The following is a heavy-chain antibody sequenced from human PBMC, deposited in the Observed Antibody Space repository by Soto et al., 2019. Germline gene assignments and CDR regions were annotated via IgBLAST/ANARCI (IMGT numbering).Heavy chain of an antibody. D-gene: IGHD2-8*02. CDR3: ARAYWPMVPFDR. CDR1: GFTFSNYW. J-gene: IGHJ4*02. CDR2: IKQDGSEK. Sequence: LRLSCAASGFTFSNYWMSWVRQAPGKGLEWVANIKQDGSEKYYVDSVKGRFTISRDNAKNTLYLQMNSLRAEDTAVYYCARAYWPMVPFDRWGQGTLVTVTS. V-gene: IGHV3-7*03.